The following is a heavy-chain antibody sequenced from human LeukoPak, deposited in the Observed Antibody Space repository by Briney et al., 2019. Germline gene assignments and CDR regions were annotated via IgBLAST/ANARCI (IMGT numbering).Heavy chain of an antibody. Sequence: ETLSLTCAVYGGSFSGYYWSWIRQPPGKGLEWIGEINHSGSTNYNPSLKSRVTISVDTSKNQFSLKLSSVTAADTAVYYCARVTRSAGYWGQGTLVTVSS. J-gene: IGHJ4*02. CDR3: ARVTRSAGY. CDR1: GGSFSGYY. CDR2: INHSGST. V-gene: IGHV4-34*01.